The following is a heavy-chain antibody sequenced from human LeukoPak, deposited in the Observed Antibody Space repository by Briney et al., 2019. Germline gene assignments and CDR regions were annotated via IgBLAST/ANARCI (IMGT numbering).Heavy chain of an antibody. CDR2: IRYDGSKK. V-gene: IGHV3-30*02. Sequence: GGSLRLSCAASGFTFSSYGMRWVRQAPGKGREWVAFIRYDGSKKYYTDSVKGRFTISRDNSKNTLYLQMNSLRAEDTAFYYCAKEELRRITMWGYMDVWGKGTTVTIAS. D-gene: IGHD3-10*02. CDR1: GFTFSSYG. J-gene: IGHJ6*03. CDR3: AKEELRRITMWGYMDV.